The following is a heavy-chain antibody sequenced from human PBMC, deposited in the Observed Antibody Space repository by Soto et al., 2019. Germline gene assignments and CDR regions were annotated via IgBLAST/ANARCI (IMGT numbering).Heavy chain of an antibody. CDR3: ARGGYYDNSWGKLSHYGLDV. D-gene: IGHD3-16*01. V-gene: IGHV1-18*01. Sequence: QVQLAQSANEVKKPGASVRVSCKAAGYTFIRYGIAWVRQAPGQGLEWMGWISPYNDYTVYAQKFQGRVSMTADTSTRTVDMNLRGLKSDDTAVYYCARGGYYDNSWGKLSHYGLDVW. CDR1: GYTFIRYG. J-gene: IGHJ6*01. CDR2: ISPYNDYT.